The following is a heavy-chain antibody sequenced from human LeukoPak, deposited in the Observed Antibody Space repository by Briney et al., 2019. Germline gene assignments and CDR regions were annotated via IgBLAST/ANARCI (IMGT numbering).Heavy chain of an antibody. D-gene: IGHD4-17*01. CDR1: GYTFTGYY. CDR2: INPNSGGT. J-gene: IGHJ4*02. V-gene: IGHV1-2*02. CDR3: ARGTSPVTTCSPCDY. Sequence: ASVKVSCKASGYTFTGYYMHWVRQAPGQGLEWMGWINPNSGGTNYAQKFQGRVTMTRDTSISTAYMELSRLRSDDTAVYYCARGTSPVTTCSPCDYWGQGTLVTVSS.